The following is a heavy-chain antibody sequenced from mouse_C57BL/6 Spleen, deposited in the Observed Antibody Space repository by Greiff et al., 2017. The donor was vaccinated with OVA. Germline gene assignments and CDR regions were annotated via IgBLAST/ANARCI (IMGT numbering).Heavy chain of an antibody. CDR3: ASDPYYSNTRGYFDV. CDR1: GYAFSSSW. CDR2: IYPGDGDT. J-gene: IGHJ1*03. V-gene: IGHV1-82*01. Sequence: VQRVESGPELVKPGASVKISCKASGYAFSSSWMNWVKQRPGKGLEWIGRIYPGDGDTNYNGKFKGKATLTADKSTSTAYMQLSSLTSEDTAVYYCASDPYYSNTRGYFDVWGTGTTVTVSS. D-gene: IGHD2-5*01.